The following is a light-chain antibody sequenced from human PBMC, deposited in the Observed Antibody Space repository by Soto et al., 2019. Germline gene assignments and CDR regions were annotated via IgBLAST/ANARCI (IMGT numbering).Light chain of an antibody. CDR2: DAS. J-gene: IGKJ4*01. V-gene: IGKV3-11*01. Sequence: EIVLTQSPGTLSLSPGERATLSCRASQSVTSSLVWYQQKPGQAPRLLIYDASDRATGIPARFSGSGSGTDFTLTISSLEPEDSAVYYCQHRSTWARTFGGGTKVEI. CDR1: QSVTSS. CDR3: QHRSTWART.